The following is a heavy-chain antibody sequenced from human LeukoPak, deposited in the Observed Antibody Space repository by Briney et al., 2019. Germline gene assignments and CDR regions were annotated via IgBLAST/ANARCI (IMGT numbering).Heavy chain of an antibody. J-gene: IGHJ4*02. CDR1: GGSIISRSHY. CDR3: ARRYDYDFWSRNQYYFDY. V-gene: IGHV4-39*01. Sequence: SETLSLTCSVSGGSIISRSHYWGWIRQSPGKGLEWIGTIYYSGTTFYNPSLQSRVSISVDTSRNQFSLRLNSVTAADTAVYYCARRYDYDFWSRNQYYFDYWGQGILVTVSS. CDR2: IYYSGTT. D-gene: IGHD3-3*01.